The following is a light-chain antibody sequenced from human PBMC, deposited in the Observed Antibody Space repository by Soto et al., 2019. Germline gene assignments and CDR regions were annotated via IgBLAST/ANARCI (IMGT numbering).Light chain of an antibody. J-gene: IGLJ3*02. V-gene: IGLV2-14*01. CDR3: SSYTSSSTTWV. CDR2: EVS. Sequence: QSALTQPASVSGSPGQSITISCTGTSSDVGGYNYVSWYQQHPGKAPKLMIYEVSNRPSGVSSRFSGSKSGNTASLTISGLQAEDEADYYCSSYTSSSTTWVFGGGTQLT. CDR1: SSDVGGYNY.